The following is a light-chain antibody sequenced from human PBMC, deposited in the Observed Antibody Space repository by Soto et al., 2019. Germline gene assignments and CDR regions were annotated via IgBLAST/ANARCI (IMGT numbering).Light chain of an antibody. Sequence: IVVTQSPGTLSLSPGERATLSCSASQSVSSSYLAWYQQKPGQAPRLLIYGASSRATGIPDRFSGSGYGTDFTLTISRMEPEDFAVYYYQHYVSIHLGAFGQGTRLEIK. J-gene: IGKJ5*01. CDR1: QSVSSSY. CDR2: GAS. V-gene: IGKV3-20*01. CDR3: QHYVSIHLGA.